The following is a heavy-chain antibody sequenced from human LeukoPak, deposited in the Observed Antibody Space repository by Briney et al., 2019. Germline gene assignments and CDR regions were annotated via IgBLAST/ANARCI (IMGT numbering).Heavy chain of an antibody. J-gene: IGHJ4*02. CDR3: ARGSRIFQDSRGYLYFDY. CDR1: GYTFTSYG. V-gene: IGHV1-18*01. CDR2: ISAYNGNT. Sequence: ASVKVSCKASGYTFTSYGISWVRQAPGQGLEWMGWISAYNGNTNYAQKLQGRVTMTTDTSTSTAYMELRSLRSEDTAVYYCARGSRIFQDSRGYLYFDYWGQGTLVTVSS. D-gene: IGHD3-22*01.